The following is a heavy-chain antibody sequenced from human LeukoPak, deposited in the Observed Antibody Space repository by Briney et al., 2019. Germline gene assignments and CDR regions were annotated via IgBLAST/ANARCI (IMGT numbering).Heavy chain of an antibody. CDR3: ARGGNDFWSAFSQWLYYFDY. CDR1: GGTFSSYA. D-gene: IGHD3-3*01. J-gene: IGHJ4*02. CDR2: IIPILGIA. V-gene: IGHV1-69*04. Sequence: SVKVSCKASGGTFSSYAISWVRQAPGQGLEWMGRIIPILGIANYAQKFQGRVTITADKSTSTAYMELSSLRSEDTAVYYCARGGNDFWSAFSQWLYYFDYWGQGTLVTVSS.